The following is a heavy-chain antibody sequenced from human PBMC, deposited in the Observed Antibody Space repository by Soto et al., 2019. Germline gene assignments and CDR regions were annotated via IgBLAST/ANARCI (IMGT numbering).Heavy chain of an antibody. J-gene: IGHJ6*02. D-gene: IGHD3-10*01. V-gene: IGHV1-69*13. CDR1: GGTFSSYA. CDR3: ARVDGSGSYYSYGMDV. CDR2: IIPIFGTA. Sequence: SVKVSCKASGGTFSSYAISWVRQAPGQGLEWMGGIIPIFGTANYAQKFQGRVTITADESTSTAYMELSSLRSEDTAVYYCARVDGSGSYYSYGMDVWGQGTTVTAP.